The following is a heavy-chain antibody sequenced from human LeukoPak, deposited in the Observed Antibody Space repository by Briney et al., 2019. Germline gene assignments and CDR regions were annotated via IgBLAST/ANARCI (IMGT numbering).Heavy chain of an antibody. CDR3: AKERLTTTAFDY. D-gene: IGHD1-1*01. Sequence: PGGPLRCSGAASGFTFSTFAGGWLPQAPGKGLEGGPIISGGGGSTCYADSVKGRFTISRDNSKDTLYLQMNSLRAEDTAVYYCAKERLTTTAFDYWGQGTLVTVSS. CDR1: GFTFSTFA. CDR2: ISGGGGST. J-gene: IGHJ4*02. V-gene: IGHV3-23*01.